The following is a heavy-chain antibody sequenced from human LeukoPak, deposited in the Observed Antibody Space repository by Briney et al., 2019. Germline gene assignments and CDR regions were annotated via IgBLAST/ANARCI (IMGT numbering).Heavy chain of an antibody. CDR2: ISGSGGST. V-gene: IGHV3-23*01. Sequence: PGGSLRLSCAASGFTFSSYAMSWVRQAPGKGLEWVSAISGSGGSTYYADSVKGRFTISRDNSKNTLYLQMNSLRAEDTAVYYCATPTDSWDDFWSGSYPYYYYMDVWGKGTTVTVSS. CDR1: GFTFSSYA. CDR3: ATPTDSWDDFWSGSYPYYYYMDV. D-gene: IGHD3-3*01. J-gene: IGHJ6*03.